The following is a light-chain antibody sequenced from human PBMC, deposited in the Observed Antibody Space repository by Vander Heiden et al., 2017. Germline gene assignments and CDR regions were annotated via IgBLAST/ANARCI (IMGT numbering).Light chain of an antibody. V-gene: IGLV3-1*01. CDR1: KLGHKY. CDR2: QDD. Sequence: SYELTQPPSLSVSPGQTASITCSGDKLGHKYSCWYQQKPGQSPVLVIFQDDKRPSGIPERFSGSNSGNTATLTISGTQTMDEADYYCQAWDSVTGGVFGGGTKLTVL. CDR3: QAWDSVTGGV. J-gene: IGLJ3*02.